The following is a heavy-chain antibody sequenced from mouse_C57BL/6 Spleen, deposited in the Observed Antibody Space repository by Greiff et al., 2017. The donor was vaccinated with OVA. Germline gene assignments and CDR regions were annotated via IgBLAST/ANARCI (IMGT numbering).Heavy chain of an antibody. CDR1: GFTFSDYG. D-gene: IGHD2-5*01. Sequence: EVMLVESGGGLVKPGGSLKLSCAASGFTFSDYGMHWVRQAPEKGLEWVAYISSGSSTIYYADTVKGRFTISRDNAKNTLFLQMTVLRAEDTAMYYCARGSNRYAMDYWGQGTSVTVSS. V-gene: IGHV5-17*01. CDR3: ARGSNRYAMDY. J-gene: IGHJ4*01. CDR2: ISSGSSTI.